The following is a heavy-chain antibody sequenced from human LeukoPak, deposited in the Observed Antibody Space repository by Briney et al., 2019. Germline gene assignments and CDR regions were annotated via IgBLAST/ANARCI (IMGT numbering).Heavy chain of an antibody. V-gene: IGHV4-59*01. CDR2: VHYSGNT. CDR3: ARDRVVYSYGLSNYYYYGMDV. J-gene: IGHJ6*02. D-gene: IGHD5-18*01. Sequence: SETLSLTCSVSNDSISNYYWSWIRQPPGKRLEYIGYVHYSGNTNQNPSLKSRATISVDMSKNHFSLKLSSVTAADTAVYYCARDRVVYSYGLSNYYYYGMDVWGQGTTVTVSS. CDR1: NDSISNYY.